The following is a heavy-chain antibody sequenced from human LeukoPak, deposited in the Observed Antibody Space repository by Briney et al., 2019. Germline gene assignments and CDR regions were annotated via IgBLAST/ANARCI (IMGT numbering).Heavy chain of an antibody. CDR1: GFTFSSYG. D-gene: IGHD5-12*01. Sequence: GGSLRLFCAASGFTFSSYGMHWARQAPGKGLEWVAVIWYDGSNKYYADSVKGRFTISRDNSKNTLYLQMNSLRAEDTAVYYCARDDSGYATYDYWGQGTLVTVSS. V-gene: IGHV3-33*01. CDR3: ARDDSGYATYDY. J-gene: IGHJ4*02. CDR2: IWYDGSNK.